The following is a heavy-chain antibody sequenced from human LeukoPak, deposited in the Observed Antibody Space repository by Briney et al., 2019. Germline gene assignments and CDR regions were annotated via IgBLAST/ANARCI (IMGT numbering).Heavy chain of an antibody. CDR3: ARKTSITIFGVVDY. V-gene: IGHV3-23*01. Sequence: PGGSLRLSCAASGFTFSSYAMSWVRQAPGKGLEWVSAISGSGGSTYYADSVKGRFTISRDNSKNTLYLQMNSLRAEDTAVYYCARKTSITIFGVVDYWGQGTLVTVSS. D-gene: IGHD3-3*01. J-gene: IGHJ4*02. CDR2: ISGSGGST. CDR1: GFTFSSYA.